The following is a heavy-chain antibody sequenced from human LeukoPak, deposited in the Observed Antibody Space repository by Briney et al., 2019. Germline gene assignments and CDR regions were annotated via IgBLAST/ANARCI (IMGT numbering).Heavy chain of an antibody. CDR2: ISYDGSNK. CDR1: GFTFSSYG. Sequence: GRSLRLSCAASGFTFSSYGMHWVRQAPGKGLEWVAVISYDGSNKYYADSVKGRFTISRDNSKNTLYLQMNSLRAEDTAVYYCAKDHRSKETHLDYWGQGTLVTVSS. V-gene: IGHV3-30*18. CDR3: AKDHRSKETHLDY. J-gene: IGHJ4*02. D-gene: IGHD3-16*02.